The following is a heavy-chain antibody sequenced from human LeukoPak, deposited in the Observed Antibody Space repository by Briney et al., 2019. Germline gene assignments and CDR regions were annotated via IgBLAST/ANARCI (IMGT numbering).Heavy chain of an antibody. V-gene: IGHV4-34*01. CDR1: GGSFSGYY. D-gene: IGHD3-10*01. J-gene: IGHJ6*03. Sequence: PSETLSLTCAVYGGSFSGYYWSWIRQPPGKGLEWIGEINHSGSTNYNPSLKSRVTISVDTSKNQLSLKLSSVTAADTAVYYCPRGGFGAPFYYYYYMDVWGKGTTVTVSS. CDR2: INHSGST. CDR3: PRGGFGAPFYYYYYMDV.